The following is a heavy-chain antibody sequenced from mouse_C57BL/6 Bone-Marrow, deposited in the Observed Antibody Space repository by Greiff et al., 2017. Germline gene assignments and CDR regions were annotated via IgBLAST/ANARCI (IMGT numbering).Heavy chain of an antibody. CDR1: GYTFTDYE. D-gene: IGHD1-1*01. V-gene: IGHV1-15*01. J-gene: IGHJ1*03. CDR2: IDPETGGT. CDR3: TRCYGSSYDWYFDV. Sequence: VQLQQSGAELVRPGASVTLSCKASGYTFTDYEMHWVKQTPVHGLEWIGAIDPETGGTAYNQKFKGKAILTADKSSSTAYMELRSLTSEDSAVYYCTRCYGSSYDWYFDVWGTGTTVTVSS.